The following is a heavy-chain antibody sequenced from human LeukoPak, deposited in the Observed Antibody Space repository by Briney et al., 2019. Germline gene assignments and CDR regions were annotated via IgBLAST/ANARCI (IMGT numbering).Heavy chain of an antibody. D-gene: IGHD6-13*01. V-gene: IGHV4-34*01. CDR2: INHSGST. Sequence: PSETLSLTCADCGGSFSGYYWSWIRQPPGKGLEWIGEINHSGSTNYNPSLKSRVTISVDTSKNQFSLKLSSVTAADTAVYYCARGFVFIRAAAAHFDYWGQGTLVTVSS. CDR1: GGSFSGYY. J-gene: IGHJ4*02. CDR3: ARGFVFIRAAAAHFDY.